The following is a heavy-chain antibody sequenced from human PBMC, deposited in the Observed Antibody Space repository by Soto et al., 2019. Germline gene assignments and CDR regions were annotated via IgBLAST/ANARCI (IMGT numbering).Heavy chain of an antibody. D-gene: IGHD2-15*01. Sequence: GGSLRLSCAASGFTFSSYSMNWVRQAPGKGLEWVSSISSSSIYIYSADSVTGRFAISRDNAKNSLFLQMNSLRAEDTAVYYCATQTQVTRNGEYFQHWGQGALVTVSS. J-gene: IGHJ1*01. CDR2: ISSSSIYI. V-gene: IGHV3-21*01. CDR1: GFTFSSYS. CDR3: ATQTQVTRNGEYFQH.